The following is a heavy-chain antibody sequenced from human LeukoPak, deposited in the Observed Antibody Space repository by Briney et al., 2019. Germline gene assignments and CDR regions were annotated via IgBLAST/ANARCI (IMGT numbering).Heavy chain of an antibody. CDR3: SRDGIFTG. Sequence: PGGSLRLSCAASGITFSSYEMTWVRQAPGKGLEWVSSISSRSTYIYYADSVKGRFVISRDSANNSVYLQMNSLRAEDTAVYYCSRDGIFTGWGQGTLVTVSS. CDR1: GITFSSYE. J-gene: IGHJ4*02. CDR2: ISSRSTYI. D-gene: IGHD3-3*01. V-gene: IGHV3-21*01.